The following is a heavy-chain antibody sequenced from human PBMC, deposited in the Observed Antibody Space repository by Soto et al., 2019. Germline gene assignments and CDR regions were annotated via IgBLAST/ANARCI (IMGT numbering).Heavy chain of an antibody. D-gene: IGHD1-26*01. CDR2: INHSGFT. CDR3: ASAAVKLGATLFDS. J-gene: IGHJ4*02. CDR1: GGSLRGHY. V-gene: IGHV4-34*01. Sequence: SETLSLTCAVSGGSLRGHYWSWIRQSPEKGLEWIGEINHSGFTNYNPTLKSRVTISRDASKNQSSLSLSSINAADSAVSFCASAAVKLGATLFDSWGQGTLVTVSS.